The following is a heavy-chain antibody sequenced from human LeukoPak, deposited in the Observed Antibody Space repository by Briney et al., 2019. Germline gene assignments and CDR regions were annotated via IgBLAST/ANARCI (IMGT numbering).Heavy chain of an antibody. CDR2: IIPILGIA. CDR1: VVTFSSYA. V-gene: IGHV1-69*04. D-gene: IGHD3-9*01. Sequence: SVSVSREVSVVTFSSYAISWGRQAPGQRLGWVGRIIPILGIANYAQPFRVRVTITADQSTSTAYMELSSLRSEDTAVYYCARGDIFTGYYYDYWGQGTLVTVSS. CDR3: ARGDIFTGYYYDY. J-gene: IGHJ4*02.